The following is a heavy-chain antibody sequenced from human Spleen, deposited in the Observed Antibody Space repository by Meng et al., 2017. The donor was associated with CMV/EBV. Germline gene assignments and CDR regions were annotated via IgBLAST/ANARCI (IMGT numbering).Heavy chain of an antibody. J-gene: IGHJ4*02. Sequence: GESLKISCAASGFTFSSYGMHWVRQAPGKGLEWVAVIWYDGSNKYYADSVKGRFTISRDNSKNTLYLQMNSLRAEDTAVYYCAASGSGSYSFDYWGQGTLVTVSS. D-gene: IGHD3-10*01. CDR2: IWYDGSNK. CDR1: GFTFSSYG. CDR3: AASGSGSYSFDY. V-gene: IGHV3-33*01.